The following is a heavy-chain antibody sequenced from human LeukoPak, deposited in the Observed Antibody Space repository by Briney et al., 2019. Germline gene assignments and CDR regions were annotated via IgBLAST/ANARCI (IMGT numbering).Heavy chain of an antibody. D-gene: IGHD3-3*01. CDR3: ARLWSGYRPPDY. Sequence: WVRQPPGKGLEWIGSIYYSGSTYYNPSLKSRVTISVDTSKSQISLRLRSVTAADTAIYYCARLWSGYRPPDYWGQGTLVTVSS. V-gene: IGHV4-39*01. J-gene: IGHJ4*02. CDR2: IYYSGST.